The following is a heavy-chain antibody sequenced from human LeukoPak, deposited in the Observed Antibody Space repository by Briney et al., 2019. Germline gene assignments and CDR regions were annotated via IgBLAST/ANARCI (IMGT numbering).Heavy chain of an antibody. CDR2: INPNSGGT. D-gene: IGHD5-18*01. V-gene: IGHV1-2*06. J-gene: IGHJ6*02. Sequence: ASVKVSCKASGYTFTGYYMHWVRQAPGQGLEWMGRINPNSGGTNYAQKFQGRVTMTRDTSISTAYMELSRLRSDDTAVYYCASGAYSYGSPLDGMDVWGQGTTVTVSS. CDR3: ASGAYSYGSPLDGMDV. CDR1: GYTFTGYY.